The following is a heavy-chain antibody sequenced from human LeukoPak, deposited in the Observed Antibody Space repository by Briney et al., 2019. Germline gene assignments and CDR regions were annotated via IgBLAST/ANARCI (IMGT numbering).Heavy chain of an antibody. CDR1: GFTFSSYG. V-gene: IGHV3-7*01. Sequence: PGGSLRLSCAASGFTFSSYGMHWVRQAPGKGLEWVANIKQDGSEKYYVDSVKGRFTISRDNAKNSLYLQMNSLRAEDTAVYYCAGIQGIAAAEMTDDYWGQGTLVTVSS. J-gene: IGHJ4*02. D-gene: IGHD6-13*01. CDR2: IKQDGSEK. CDR3: AGIQGIAAAEMTDDY.